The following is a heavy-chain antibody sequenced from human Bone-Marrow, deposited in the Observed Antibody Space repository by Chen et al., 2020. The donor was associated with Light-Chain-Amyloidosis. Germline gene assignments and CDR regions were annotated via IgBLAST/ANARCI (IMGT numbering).Heavy chain of an antibody. J-gene: IGHJ6*02. CDR3: ARVMTEAVFGVVAAGMDV. CDR2: INPNSGGT. Sequence: QVQLVQSGTEVKKPGASVKVSCKASGYTFTGYHIPWVRQAPGQGLEWMGWINPNSGGTNDAQKFQDRVTMTRDRSISTAYMEVSRLRADDTAVYYCARVMTEAVFGVVAAGMDVWGQGTTVTVSS. CDR1: GYTFTGYH. D-gene: IGHD3-3*01. V-gene: IGHV1-2*02.